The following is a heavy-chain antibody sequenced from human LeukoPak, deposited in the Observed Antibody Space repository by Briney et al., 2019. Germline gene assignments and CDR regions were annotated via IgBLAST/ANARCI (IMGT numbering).Heavy chain of an antibody. J-gene: IGHJ4*02. CDR3: TSRVVVPAAISDY. D-gene: IGHD2-2*01. CDR2: GYSGGTT. V-gene: IGHV3-53*01. CDR1: GFTVSSKH. Sequence: GGSLRLSCAASGFTVSSKHMTWVRQAPGKGLEWVSVGYSGGTTYYADSVKGRFTISKDNSNNTLYLQMNSLRAEDTAVYYCTSRVVVPAAISDYWGQGTLVTVSS.